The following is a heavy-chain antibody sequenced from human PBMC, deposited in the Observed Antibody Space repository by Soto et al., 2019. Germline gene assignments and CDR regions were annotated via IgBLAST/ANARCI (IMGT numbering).Heavy chain of an antibody. J-gene: IGHJ5*02. CDR2: ITSSGSYT. Sequence: GGSLRLSCAASGLTFSDYYMSWIRQAPGKGLEWVSYITSSGSYTKYADSVQGRFTISRDNAKNSLYLQMNSLRAEDTAVYYCAKATLAAAVLNWFDPWGQGTLVTVSS. CDR1: GLTFSDYY. V-gene: IGHV3-11*05. CDR3: AKATLAAAVLNWFDP. D-gene: IGHD6-13*01.